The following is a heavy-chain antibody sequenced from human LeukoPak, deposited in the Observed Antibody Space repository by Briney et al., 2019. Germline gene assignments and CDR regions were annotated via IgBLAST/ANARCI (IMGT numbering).Heavy chain of an antibody. V-gene: IGHV3-9*01. CDR2: ISWNSGSI. Sequence: AGGSLRLSCAASGFTFDDYAMHWVRQAPGKGLEWVSGISWNSGSIGYADSVKGRFTISRDNAKNSLYLQMNSLRAEDTAVYYCARDPLFDFWSGLDAFDIWGQGTMVTVSS. CDR3: ARDPLFDFWSGLDAFDI. CDR1: GFTFDDYA. J-gene: IGHJ3*02. D-gene: IGHD3-3*01.